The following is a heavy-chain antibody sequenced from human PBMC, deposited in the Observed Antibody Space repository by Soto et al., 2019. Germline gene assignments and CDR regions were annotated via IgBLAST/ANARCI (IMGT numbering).Heavy chain of an antibody. CDR2: ISGSGDST. CDR1: EFTFSNYA. Sequence: PGGSLRLSCAASEFTFSNYAMSWVRQAPGKGLEWVSGISGSGDSTYYADSVKGRFTISRDNSKKTVYLQMNSLRAEDTAVYYCAKGVPGIAVAGTGYFQHWGQGTLVTVSS. J-gene: IGHJ1*01. V-gene: IGHV3-23*01. CDR3: AKGVPGIAVAGTGYFQH. D-gene: IGHD6-19*01.